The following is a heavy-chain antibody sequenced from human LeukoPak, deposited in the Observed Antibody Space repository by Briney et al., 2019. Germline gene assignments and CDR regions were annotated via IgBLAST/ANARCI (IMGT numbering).Heavy chain of an antibody. Sequence: GGSLRLSCAASGFTFSTYSMNWVRQAPGKGLEWVSYISSSSSSIYYADSVKGRFTISRDNAKNSLFLQMNSLRAEDTAVYYCARDSGYCSGGTCYRPLYHFDYWGQGTLVTVSS. CDR1: GFTFSTYS. CDR3: ARDSGYCSGGTCYRPLYHFDY. D-gene: IGHD2-15*01. J-gene: IGHJ4*02. V-gene: IGHV3-48*01. CDR2: ISSSSSSI.